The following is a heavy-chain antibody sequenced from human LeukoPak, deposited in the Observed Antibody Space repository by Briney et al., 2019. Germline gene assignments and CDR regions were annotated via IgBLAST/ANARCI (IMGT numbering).Heavy chain of an antibody. D-gene: IGHD5-18*01. J-gene: IGHJ4*02. CDR1: GYTLTELS. Sequence: ASVKVSCKVSGYTLTELSMHWVRQAPGKGLEWMGGFDPEDGETIYAQKFQGRVTMTEDTSTDTAYMELSSLRSEDTAVYYCATDGVGTALTHYWGQGTLVTVSS. CDR3: ATDGVGTALTHY. CDR2: FDPEDGET. V-gene: IGHV1-24*01.